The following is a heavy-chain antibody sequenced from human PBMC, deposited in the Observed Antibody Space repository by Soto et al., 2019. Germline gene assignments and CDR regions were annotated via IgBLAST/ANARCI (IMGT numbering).Heavy chain of an antibody. CDR3: ERRLHYYSISLDDY. J-gene: IGHJ4*02. D-gene: IGHD3-22*01. CDR1: GGTFSSYT. V-gene: IGHV1-69*02. CDR2: IIPILGIA. Sequence: QVQLVQSGAEVQKPGSSVKVSCKASGGTFSSYTISWVRQAPGQGLEWMGRIIPILGIANYAQKFQGRVTITAEESTRTAYVELRSLRSEDTAVYYCERRLHYYSISLDDYWGQGTLVSVST.